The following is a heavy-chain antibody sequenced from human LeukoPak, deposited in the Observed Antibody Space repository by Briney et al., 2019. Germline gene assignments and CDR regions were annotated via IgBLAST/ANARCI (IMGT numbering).Heavy chain of an antibody. CDR1: GYTFTSYA. CDR2: INAGNGNT. CDR3: ARERFGEIGAFDI. Sequence: ASVKVSCKASGYTFTSYAMHWVRQAPGQRLEWMGWINAGNGNTKYSQKFQGRVTITRDTSASTAYMELRSLRSDDTAVYYCARERFGEIGAFDIWGQGTMVTVSS. D-gene: IGHD3-10*01. V-gene: IGHV1-3*01. J-gene: IGHJ3*02.